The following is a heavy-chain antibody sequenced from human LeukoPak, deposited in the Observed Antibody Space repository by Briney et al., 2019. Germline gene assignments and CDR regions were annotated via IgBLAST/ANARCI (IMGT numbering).Heavy chain of an antibody. J-gene: IGHJ5*02. CDR1: GGSISSGSYY. D-gene: IGHD7-27*01. CDR2: VHTTGST. V-gene: IGHV4-61*02. Sequence: PSQTLSLTCTVSGGSISSGSYYWNWIRQTAGKGLEWIGRVHTTGSTNYNPSLKSRVIISVDTSNNQFSLRLSSVTAADAAVYYCARELGFNWFDPWGQGTLVTVSS. CDR3: ARELGFNWFDP.